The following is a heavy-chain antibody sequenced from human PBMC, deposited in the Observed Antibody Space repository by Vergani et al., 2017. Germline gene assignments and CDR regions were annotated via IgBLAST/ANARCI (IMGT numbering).Heavy chain of an antibody. CDR2: ISSSSSTI. V-gene: IGHV3-48*04. CDR3: ARDLLXYNWNDPFGDDYYYGMDV. D-gene: IGHD1-1*01. CDR1: GFTFSSYS. J-gene: IGHJ6*02. Sequence: EVQLVESGGGLVQPGGSLRLSCAASGFTFSSYSMNWVRQAPGKGLEWVSYISSSSSTIYYADSVKGRFTIPRGNAKNSLYLQMNSLRAEDTAVYYCARDLLXYNWNDPFGDDYYYGMDVGGQGTTVTVAS.